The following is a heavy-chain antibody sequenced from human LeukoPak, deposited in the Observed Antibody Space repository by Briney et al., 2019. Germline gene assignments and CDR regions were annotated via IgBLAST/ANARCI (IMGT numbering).Heavy chain of an antibody. D-gene: IGHD6-13*01. J-gene: IGHJ3*01. Sequence: GGSPRLSCAASGFTVISNYMSWVRQAPGKGLEWVSVIYSGGSTYYADSVKGRFTISRDNSKNTLYLQMNSLRAEDTAVYYCARGASTGYSSSFWGQGTMVTVSS. CDR2: IYSGGST. V-gene: IGHV3-53*01. CDR3: ARGASTGYSSSF. CDR1: GFTVISNY.